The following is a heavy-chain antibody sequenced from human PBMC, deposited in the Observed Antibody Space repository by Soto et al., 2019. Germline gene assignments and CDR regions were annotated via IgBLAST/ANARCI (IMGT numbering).Heavy chain of an antibody. D-gene: IGHD2-15*01. CDR3: ARSRTKGVVAATLRYFDY. V-gene: IGHV1-18*01. Sequence: QVQLVQSGAEVKKPGASVKVSCKASGYTFTSYGISWVRQAPGQGLEWMGWISAYNGNTNYVQKLQGRVTMTTDTSTSTAYMELRSLRSDDTAVYYCARSRTKGVVAATLRYFDYWGQGTLVTVSS. CDR2: ISAYNGNT. J-gene: IGHJ4*02. CDR1: GYTFTSYG.